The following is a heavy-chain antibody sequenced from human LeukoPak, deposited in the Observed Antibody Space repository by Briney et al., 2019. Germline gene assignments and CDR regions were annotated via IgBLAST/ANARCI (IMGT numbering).Heavy chain of an antibody. CDR2: IKPKTDGETT. Sequence: GGSLRLSCAASGFSFSSYGMHWVRQAPGKGLEWVGRIKPKTDGETTEYAAPLKGRFSISRDDSKNMLYLQMNSLKTEDTAVYYCITPLPYSAQGGQGTLVTVSS. J-gene: IGHJ4*02. CDR3: ITPLPYSAQ. V-gene: IGHV3-15*07. CDR1: GFSFSSYG. D-gene: IGHD2-21*01.